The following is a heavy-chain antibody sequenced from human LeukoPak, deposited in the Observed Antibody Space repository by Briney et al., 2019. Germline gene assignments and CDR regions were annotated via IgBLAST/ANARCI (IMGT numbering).Heavy chain of an antibody. D-gene: IGHD3-16*02. J-gene: IGHJ4*02. CDR2: IDSGGST. CDR3: ARGRGGYHDS. V-gene: IGHV3-66*01. CDR1: GFTFNIYA. Sequence: GGPLRLSCAASGFTFNIYAMTWVRQAPGKGLEWVSVIDSGGSTYYADSVKGRFTISRDNSKNTLYLQMGSLRAEDMAVYYCARGRGGYHDSWGQGSLVTVSS.